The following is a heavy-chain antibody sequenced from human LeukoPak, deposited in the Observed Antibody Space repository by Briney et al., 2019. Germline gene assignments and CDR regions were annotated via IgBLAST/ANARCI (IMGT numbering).Heavy chain of an antibody. CDR3: AKDQAARPHYYYYYYMDV. CDR2: IKQDGSEK. D-gene: IGHD6-6*01. V-gene: IGHV3-7*03. CDR1: GFTFSSYW. J-gene: IGHJ6*03. Sequence: GGSLRLSCAASGFTFSSYWMSWVRQAPGKGLEWVANIKQDGSEKYYVDFVKGRFTISRDNAKNSLYLQMNSLRTEDTALYYCAKDQAARPHYYYYYYMDVWGKGTTVTVSS.